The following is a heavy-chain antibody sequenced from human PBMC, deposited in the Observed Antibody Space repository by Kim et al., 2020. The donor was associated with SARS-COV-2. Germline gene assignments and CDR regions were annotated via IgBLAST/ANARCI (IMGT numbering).Heavy chain of an antibody. V-gene: IGHV3-21*04. D-gene: IGHD3-10*01. CDR1: GFTFSSYS. CDR3: ARDSPNFGDLPEFFIVRGGMDV. J-gene: IGHJ6*02. CDR2: ISSSSSYI. Sequence: GGSLRLSCAASGFTFSSYSMNWVRQAPGKGLEWVSSISSSSSYIYYADSVKGRFTISRDNAKNSLYLQMNSLRAEDTAVYYCARDSPNFGDLPEFFIVRGGMDVWGQGTTVTVSS.